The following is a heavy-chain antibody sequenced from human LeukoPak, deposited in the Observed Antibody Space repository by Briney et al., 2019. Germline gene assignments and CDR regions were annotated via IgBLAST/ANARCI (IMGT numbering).Heavy chain of an antibody. CDR3: ARSSMIVVFDY. CDR2: IYYSGST. D-gene: IGHD3-22*01. Sequence: SETLSLTCTVSGGSISSYYWSWIRQPPGKGLEWIGYIYYSGSTNYNPSLKSRVTISVDTSKNQFSLKLSSVTAADTAVYYCARSSMIVVFDYWGQGTLVTVSS. J-gene: IGHJ4*02. CDR1: GGSISSYY. V-gene: IGHV4-59*08.